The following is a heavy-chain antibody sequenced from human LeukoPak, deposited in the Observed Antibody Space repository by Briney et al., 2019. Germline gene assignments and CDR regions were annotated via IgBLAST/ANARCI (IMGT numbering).Heavy chain of an antibody. V-gene: IGHV1-69*13. CDR1: GGTFSSYA. CDR3: AIISGVVVPAAMADLPFDY. J-gene: IGHJ4*02. CDR2: IIPIFGTA. Sequence: ASVKVSCKASGGTFSSYAISWVRQAPGQGLEWMGGIIPIFGTANYAQKFQGRVTITADESTSTAYMELSSLRSEDTAVYYCAIISGVVVPAAMADLPFDYWGQGTLVTVSS. D-gene: IGHD2-2*01.